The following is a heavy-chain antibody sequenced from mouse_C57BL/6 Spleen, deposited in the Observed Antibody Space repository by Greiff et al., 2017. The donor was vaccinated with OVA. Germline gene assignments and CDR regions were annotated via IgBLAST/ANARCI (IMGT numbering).Heavy chain of an antibody. CDR3: TREDGNYRYFDV. V-gene: IGHV5-9-1*02. Sequence: EVKLVESGEGLVKPGGSLKLSCAASGFTFSSYAMSWVRQTPEKRLEWVAYISSGGDYIYYADTVKGRFTISRDNARNTLYLQMSSLKSEDTAMDYCTREDGNYRYFDVWGTGTTVTVSS. J-gene: IGHJ1*03. D-gene: IGHD2-1*01. CDR1: GFTFSSYA. CDR2: ISSGGDYI.